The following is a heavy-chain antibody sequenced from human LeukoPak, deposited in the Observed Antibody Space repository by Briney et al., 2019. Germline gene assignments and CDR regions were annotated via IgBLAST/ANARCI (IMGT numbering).Heavy chain of an antibody. CDR2: ISGSGGRT. CDR1: RFTFSNYA. D-gene: IGHD3-10*01. V-gene: IGHV3-23*01. CDR3: AKTYYYGSGKTTDYYMDV. J-gene: IGHJ6*03. Sequence: GGSLRLSCAASRFTFSNYAMSWVRQAPGKGLEWVSTISGSGGRTYYADSVKGRFTISRDNSKNTLYLQMNSLRAEDTAVYYCAKTYYYGSGKTTDYYMDVWGKGTTVTISS.